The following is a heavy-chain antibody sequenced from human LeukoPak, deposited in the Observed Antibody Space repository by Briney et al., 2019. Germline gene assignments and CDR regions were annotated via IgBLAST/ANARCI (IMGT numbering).Heavy chain of an antibody. CDR2: IYTGGLT. CDR3: AKDEAAAGGGFDY. D-gene: IGHD6-13*01. Sequence: GGSLRLSCAASGFAVSTKFMTCVPHPPPKGLEWVSVIYTGGLTYYADSVKGRFTISRDNSKNTLYLQMNNLKADDTAVYYCAKDEAAAGGGFDYWGQGTLVIVSS. J-gene: IGHJ4*02. V-gene: IGHV3-53*01. CDR1: GFAVSTKF.